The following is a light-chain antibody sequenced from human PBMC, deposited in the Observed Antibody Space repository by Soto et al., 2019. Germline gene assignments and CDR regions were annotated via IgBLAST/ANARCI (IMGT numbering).Light chain of an antibody. CDR3: QQYHGDPIT. J-gene: IGKJ5*01. CDR2: WAS. CDR1: QSVLSTSNNKNY. Sequence: DFVMTQSLDSLAVSLGERATINCKSSQSVLSTSNNKNYLAWFQQKPGQPPKLVIYWASVRASGVPDRFSGSGSGTDFTPTISSLQAEDVAVYYCQQYHGDPITFGQGTRLEI. V-gene: IGKV4-1*01.